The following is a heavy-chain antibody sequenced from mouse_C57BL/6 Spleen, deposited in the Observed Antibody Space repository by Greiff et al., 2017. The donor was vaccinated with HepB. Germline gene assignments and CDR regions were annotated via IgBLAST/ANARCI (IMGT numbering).Heavy chain of an antibody. CDR3: ARTNFDD. CDR1: GYTFTSYW. Sequence: QVQLKQPGAELVKPGASVKMSCKASGYTFTSYWINWVKQRPGQGLEWIGDIYPGGGSTNYNDKFKSKTTLTVDTSSSTAYMQLSSLTSEDSAVYYCARTNFDDWGQGTTLTVSS. J-gene: IGHJ2*01. V-gene: IGHV1-55*01. CDR2: IYPGGGST.